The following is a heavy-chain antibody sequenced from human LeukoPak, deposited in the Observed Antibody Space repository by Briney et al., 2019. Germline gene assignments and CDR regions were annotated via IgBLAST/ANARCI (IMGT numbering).Heavy chain of an antibody. CDR3: AFWSGSYDS. D-gene: IGHD1-26*01. CDR2: INHSGST. Sequence: SETLSLTCAVYGGSFSGYYWSWIRQPPGKGLEWIGEINHSGSTNYNPSLKSRVTISVGTSKNQFSLKLSSVTAADTAVYYCAFWSGSYDSWGQGTLVTVSS. J-gene: IGHJ4*02. CDR1: GGSFSGYY. V-gene: IGHV4-34*01.